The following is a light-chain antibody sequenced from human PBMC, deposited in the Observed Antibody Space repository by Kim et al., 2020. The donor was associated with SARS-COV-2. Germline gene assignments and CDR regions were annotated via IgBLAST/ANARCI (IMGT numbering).Light chain of an antibody. CDR2: NVN. CDR3: SSSTTTSPRV. Sequence: GLSLTIPRAWVDTSPGSYHYICWYQQHPGKAPKVIMSNVNQRPSGVSSRFSASRSGSTASLTISGLQADDEADYYCSSSTTTSPRVIGTGTKVTVL. J-gene: IGLJ1*01. CDR1: DTSPGSYHY. V-gene: IGLV2-14*03.